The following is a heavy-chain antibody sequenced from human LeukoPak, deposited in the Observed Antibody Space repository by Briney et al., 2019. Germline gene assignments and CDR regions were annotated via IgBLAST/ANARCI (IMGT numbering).Heavy chain of an antibody. J-gene: IGHJ4*02. CDR1: DGSFSGYY. V-gene: IGHV4-34*01. D-gene: IGHD1-7*01. CDR2: INHSGST. Sequence: SETLSLTCAVYDGSFSGYYWSWIRQPPGKGLEWIGEINHSGSTNYNPSLKSRVTISVDTSKNQFSLKLSSVTAADTAVYYCAREPMELRHYFDYWGQGTLVTVSS. CDR3: AREPMELRHYFDY.